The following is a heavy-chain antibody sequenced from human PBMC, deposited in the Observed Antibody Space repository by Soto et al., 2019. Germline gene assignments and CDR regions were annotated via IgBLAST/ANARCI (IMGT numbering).Heavy chain of an antibody. CDR3: VRLYCRGGACPYYYYYSMDV. J-gene: IGHJ6*02. CDR2: VFHTGST. CDR1: GGSVTTGNW. D-gene: IGHD2-15*01. Sequence: SETLSLTCAVSGGSVTTGNWWGWVRQPPGRGLEWIGEVFHTGSTSYNPSLKSRVTLSVDKSKNQFSLKLSSVTAADTAVYYCVRLYCRGGACPYYYYYSMDVWGQGTTVT. V-gene: IGHV4-4*02.